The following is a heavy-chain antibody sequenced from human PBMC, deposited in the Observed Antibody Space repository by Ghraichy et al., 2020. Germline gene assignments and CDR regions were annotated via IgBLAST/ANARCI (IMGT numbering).Heavy chain of an antibody. CDR1: GGSFSSYY. CDR3: ARARLDFGDYGAFDY. V-gene: IGHV4-34*01. J-gene: IGHJ4*02. D-gene: IGHD4-17*01. CDR2: INHSGST. Sequence: SETLSLTCAVYGGSFSSYYWSWIRQPPGKGLEWIGEINHSGSTNYNPSLKSRVTISVDTSKNQFSLKLSSVTAAETAVYYCARARLDFGDYGAFDYWGQGTLVTVSS.